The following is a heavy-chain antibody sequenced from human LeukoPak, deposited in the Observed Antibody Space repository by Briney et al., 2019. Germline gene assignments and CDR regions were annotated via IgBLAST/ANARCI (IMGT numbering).Heavy chain of an antibody. CDR1: RYTFTGYY. V-gene: IGHV1-2*02. Sequence: ASVKVSCKASRYTFTGYYMHWVRQAPGQGLEWMGWINPNSGGTNYAQKFQGRVTMTRDTSISTAYMELSRLRSDDTAVYYCARANDKDPFGVVIIRWFDPWGQGTLVTVSS. D-gene: IGHD3-3*01. CDR3: ARANDKDPFGVVIIRWFDP. J-gene: IGHJ5*02. CDR2: INPNSGGT.